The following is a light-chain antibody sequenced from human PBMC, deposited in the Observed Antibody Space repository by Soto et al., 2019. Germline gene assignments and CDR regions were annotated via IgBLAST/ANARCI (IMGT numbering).Light chain of an antibody. Sequence: IVMTQSPDTLSVSPGERATLSCRASQSVSSNLAWYQQKPGQAPRLLIYGTFTRATGIPARFSGSGSGTEFTLTISSLQSEDFAVYYCQQYNNMWTFGQGTKVDIK. V-gene: IGKV3D-15*01. J-gene: IGKJ1*01. CDR1: QSVSSN. CDR3: QQYNNMWT. CDR2: GTF.